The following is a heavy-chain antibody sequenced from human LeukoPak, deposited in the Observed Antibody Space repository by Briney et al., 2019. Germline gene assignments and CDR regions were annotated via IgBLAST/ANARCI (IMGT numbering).Heavy chain of an antibody. D-gene: IGHD6-13*01. CDR1: GYIFTSYG. CDR2: ISAYNGNT. V-gene: IGHV1-18*01. CDR3: ARDGLPFGIAAAAGGGY. J-gene: IGHJ4*02. Sequence: GASVKVSCKASGYIFTSYGISWVRQAPGQGLEWMGWISAYNGNTNYAQKLQGRVTMTTDTSTSTAYMELRSLRSDDTAVYYCARDGLPFGIAAAAGGGYWGQGTLVTVSS.